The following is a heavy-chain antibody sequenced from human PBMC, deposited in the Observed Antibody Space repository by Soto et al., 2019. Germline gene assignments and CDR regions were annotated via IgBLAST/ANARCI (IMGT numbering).Heavy chain of an antibody. CDR2: IYSGGSS. CDR3: AKDGSGDHEVNYYFDY. CDR1: GFTVSSNY. J-gene: IGHJ4*02. D-gene: IGHD4-17*01. V-gene: IGHV3-53*05. Sequence: GGSLRLSCAASGFTVSSNYMSWVRQAPGKGLEWVSVIYSGGSSYYADSVKGRFTISRDNSKNTLYLQMNSLRAEDTAMYYCAKDGSGDHEVNYYFDYWGQGTLVTVSS.